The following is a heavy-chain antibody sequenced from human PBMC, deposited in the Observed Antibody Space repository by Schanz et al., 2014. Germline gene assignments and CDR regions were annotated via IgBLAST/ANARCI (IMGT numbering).Heavy chain of an antibody. J-gene: IGHJ4*02. V-gene: IGHV3-33*08. Sequence: ADLVESGGGLIQRGESLRLSCSASGFTFSSYGMHWVRQAPGKGLEWVAVIWNNGVTKYYADSVRGRFTISRDRFQNTLYLRMSSLRAEDTAVYYCARPRFDYGEVDYWGQGTLVTVSS. CDR3: ARPRFDYGEVDY. CDR2: IWNNGVTK. D-gene: IGHD4-17*01. CDR1: GFTFSSYG.